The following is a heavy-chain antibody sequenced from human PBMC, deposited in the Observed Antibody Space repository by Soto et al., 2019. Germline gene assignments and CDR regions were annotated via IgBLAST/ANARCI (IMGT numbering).Heavy chain of an antibody. CDR3: ARATTTVTTVDS. V-gene: IGHV4-31*03. J-gene: IGHJ4*02. D-gene: IGHD4-17*01. Sequence: QLPLQEPGPGLVKPFQTLSLTCSVSGGSITSGGYYWSWIRQVPGKGLEWIGNIYYTGTTYYNAALKSRPTISVDTSKSQFSLNLSSVTAADTAVYFCARATTTVTTVDSWGQGTQVTVSS. CDR1: GGSITSGGYY. CDR2: IYYTGTT.